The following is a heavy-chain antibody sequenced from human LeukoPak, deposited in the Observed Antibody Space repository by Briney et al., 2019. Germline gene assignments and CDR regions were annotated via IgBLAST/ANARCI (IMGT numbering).Heavy chain of an antibody. CDR1: GYAFTSYY. J-gene: IGHJ5*02. D-gene: IGHD6-6*01. V-gene: IGHV1-46*01. CDR3: ARVYSSSASWFDP. Sequence: APVKVSCKASGYAFTSYYMHWVRQAPGQGLEWMGIINPSGGSTSYAQKFQGRVTMTRDMSTSTVYMELSSLRSEDTAVYYCARVYSSSASWFDPWGQGTLVTVSS. CDR2: INPSGGST.